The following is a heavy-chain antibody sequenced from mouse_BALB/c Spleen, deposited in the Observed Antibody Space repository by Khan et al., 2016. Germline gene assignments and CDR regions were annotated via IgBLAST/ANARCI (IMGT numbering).Heavy chain of an antibody. D-gene: IGHD1-2*01. Sequence: EVQLQESGPGLVKPSQSLSLTCTVSGYSITSGYGWNWIRQFPGNKLEWMGYISYSGSTNYYPSLKSRISITRDTSKNQFFLQLNSVTTEDTATXYCARTARIKYWGQGTTLTVSS. CDR2: ISYSGST. CDR3: ARTARIKY. CDR1: GYSITSGYG. V-gene: IGHV3-2*02. J-gene: IGHJ2*01.